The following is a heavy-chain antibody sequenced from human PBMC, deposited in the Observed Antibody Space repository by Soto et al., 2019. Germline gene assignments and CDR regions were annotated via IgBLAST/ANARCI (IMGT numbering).Heavy chain of an antibody. V-gene: IGHV4-38-2*01. CDR2: IYHSGST. CDR3: ARVGSEQWLGYYYYYGMDV. CDR1: GYSISSGYY. D-gene: IGHD6-19*01. Sequence: PSETLSLTCAVSGYSISSGYYWGWIRQPPGKGLEWIVSIYHSGSTYYNPSLKSRVTISVDTSKNQFSLKLSSVTAADTAVYYCARVGSEQWLGYYYYYGMDVWGQGTTVTVSS. J-gene: IGHJ6*02.